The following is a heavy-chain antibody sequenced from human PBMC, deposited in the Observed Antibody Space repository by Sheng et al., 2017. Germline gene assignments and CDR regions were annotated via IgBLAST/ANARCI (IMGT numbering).Heavy chain of an antibody. CDR1: GASISSSSFY. CDR3: ARSYYGSVSPTRYYFDY. D-gene: IGHD3-10*01. CDR2: IYYSGIT. J-gene: IGHJ4*02. V-gene: IGHV4-39*07. Sequence: QLQLQESGPGLVKPSETLSLTCTVSGASISSSSFYWGWIRQPPGKGLEWIGSIYYSGITYYNPSLKSRVTISVDTSKNQFSLKLSSVTAADTAVYFCARSYYGSVSPTRYYFDYWGQGTLVTVSS.